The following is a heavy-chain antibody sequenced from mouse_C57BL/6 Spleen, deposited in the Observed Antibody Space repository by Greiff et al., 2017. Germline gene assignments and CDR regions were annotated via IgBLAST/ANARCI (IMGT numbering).Heavy chain of an antibody. J-gene: IGHJ4*01. V-gene: IGHV10-1*01. Sequence: DAGGGLVQPKGSLKLSCAAFGFSFNTYAMNWVRQAPGKGLEWVARIRSKSNNYATYYADSVKDRFTISRDDSESMLYLQMNDLKTEDTAMYYCVRHDYDGGMDYWGQGTSVTVSS. CDR3: VRHDYDGGMDY. CDR1: GFSFNTYA. D-gene: IGHD2-4*01. CDR2: IRSKSNNYAT.